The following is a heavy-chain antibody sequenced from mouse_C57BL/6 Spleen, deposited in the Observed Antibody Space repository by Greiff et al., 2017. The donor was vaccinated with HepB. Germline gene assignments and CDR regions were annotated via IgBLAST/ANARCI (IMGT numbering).Heavy chain of an antibody. V-gene: IGHV5-17*01. J-gene: IGHJ4*01. D-gene: IGHD1-1*01. CDR1: GFTFSDYG. CDR3: ARGDYGSSLYYYAMDY. Sequence: EVQLVESGGGLVKPGGSLKLSCAASGFTFSDYGMHWVRQAPEKGLEWVAYISSGSSTIYYADTVKGRFTISRDNAKNTLFLQMTSLRSEDTAMYYCARGDYGSSLYYYAMDYWGQGTSVTVSS. CDR2: ISSGSSTI.